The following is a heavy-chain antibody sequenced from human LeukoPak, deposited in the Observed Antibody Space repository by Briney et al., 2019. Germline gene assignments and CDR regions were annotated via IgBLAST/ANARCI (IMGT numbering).Heavy chain of an antibody. Sequence: GGSLRLSCAASGFTFSSYAMSWVRQAPGKGLEWVSYISGSSGIIDYADSVRGRFTISRDNAKNSLYLQMNSLRAEDTAVYYCARGSTYYESSGRVPFDYWGQGTLVTVSS. J-gene: IGHJ4*02. CDR1: GFTFSSYA. CDR3: ARGSTYYESSGRVPFDY. V-gene: IGHV3-48*01. D-gene: IGHD3-22*01. CDR2: ISGSSGII.